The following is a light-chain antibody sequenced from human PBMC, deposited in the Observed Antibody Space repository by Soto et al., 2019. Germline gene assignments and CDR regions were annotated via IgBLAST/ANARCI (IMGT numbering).Light chain of an antibody. CDR2: DAS. V-gene: IGKV3-20*01. Sequence: EFVLTQSPGTLSLSPGERATLSCRASQSVSSYLAWYQQKPGQAPRLLIYDASNRATGIPARFSGSGSGTDFTLTISRLEPEDFSVYYCHQYGTAPLTFGPGTKVDIK. J-gene: IGKJ3*01. CDR3: HQYGTAPLT. CDR1: QSVSSY.